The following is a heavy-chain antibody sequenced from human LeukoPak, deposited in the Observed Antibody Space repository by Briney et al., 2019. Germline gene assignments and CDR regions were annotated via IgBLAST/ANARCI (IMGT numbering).Heavy chain of an antibody. CDR2: ISGDGGAT. CDR3: AKGNNSISFNFDY. V-gene: IGHV3-43*02. J-gene: IGHJ4*02. CDR1: GFTFDDYA. D-gene: IGHD2/OR15-2a*01. Sequence: VGSLRLSCAASGFTFDDYAMHWVRQAPGKGLEWVSLISGDGGATHYGDSVKGRFTISRDNSKNSLYLQMSSLRVEDTAFYYCAKGNNSISFNFDYWGQGTLVTVSS.